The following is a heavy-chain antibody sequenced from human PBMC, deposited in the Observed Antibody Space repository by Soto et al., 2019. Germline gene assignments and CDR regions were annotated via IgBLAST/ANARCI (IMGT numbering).Heavy chain of an antibody. Sequence: QVQLQESGPGLVKPSETLSLTCAVSGDSISSYYCMWIRQPPGKGLESIGYVYYGRSANYNPSLKSRATLSVDTSTNQCSLTLSSMTAADTAVYYCALRSMAVVPEYWGQGTLVTVSS. D-gene: IGHD3-22*01. CDR3: ALRSMAVVPEY. CDR2: VYYGRSA. J-gene: IGHJ4*02. CDR1: GDSISSYY. V-gene: IGHV4-59*01.